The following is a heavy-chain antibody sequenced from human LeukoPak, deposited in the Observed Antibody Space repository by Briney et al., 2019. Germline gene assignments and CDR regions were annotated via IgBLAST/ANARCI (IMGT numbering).Heavy chain of an antibody. D-gene: IGHD1-26*01. Sequence: GGSLRLSCAASGFTFSSYSMNWVRQAPGKGLEWVSSISSSSSYIYYADSVKGRFTISRDNAKNSLYLQMNSLRAEDTAVYYCVRLRIVKNWFDPWGQGTLVTVSS. CDR1: GFTFSSYS. V-gene: IGHV3-21*01. CDR2: ISSSSSYI. CDR3: VRLRIVKNWFDP. J-gene: IGHJ5*02.